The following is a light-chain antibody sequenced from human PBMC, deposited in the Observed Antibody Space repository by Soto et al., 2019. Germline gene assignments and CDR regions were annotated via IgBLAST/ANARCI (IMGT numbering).Light chain of an antibody. Sequence: IQVTLSLSTLSVSLGDRVTSTSGASQTISSWLAWYQQKPVKAPKLLIYKASTLKSGVPSRFSGSGSGTEFTLTISSLQPDDFATYYCQHYNSYSEAFGQGSKVDI. CDR1: QTISSW. CDR2: KAS. J-gene: IGKJ1*01. CDR3: QHYNSYSEA. V-gene: IGKV1-5*03.